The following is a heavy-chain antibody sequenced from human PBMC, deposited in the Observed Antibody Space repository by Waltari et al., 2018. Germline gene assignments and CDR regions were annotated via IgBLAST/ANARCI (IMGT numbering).Heavy chain of an antibody. V-gene: IGHV4-59*01. CDR2: IYYSGST. CDR3: ARGPLYYGDP. D-gene: IGHD4-17*01. CDR1: GGSISSDY. J-gene: IGHJ5*02. Sequence: QVQLQESGPGLVKPSETLSLTCTVSGGSISSDYWSWIRQPPGKGLEWIGYIYYSGSTNDNPSLKSRVTISVDTSKNQFSLKLSSVTAADTAVYYCARGPLYYGDPWGQGTLVTVSS.